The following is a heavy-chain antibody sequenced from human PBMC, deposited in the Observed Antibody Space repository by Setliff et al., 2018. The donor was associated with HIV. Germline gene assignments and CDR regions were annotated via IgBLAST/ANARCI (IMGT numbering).Heavy chain of an antibody. CDR3: ASRYNFWNGYSRGYFDY. J-gene: IGHJ4*02. Sequence: LSLTCTVSGGSLSSGSYYWSWIRQPAGKGLEWIGHIYTSGSTNYNPSLKSRVTISVDTSKNQFPLKLSSVTAADTAVYYCASRYNFWNGYSRGYFDYWGQGTLVTVSS. V-gene: IGHV4-61*09. D-gene: IGHD3-3*01. CDR2: IYTSGST. CDR1: GGSLSSGSYY.